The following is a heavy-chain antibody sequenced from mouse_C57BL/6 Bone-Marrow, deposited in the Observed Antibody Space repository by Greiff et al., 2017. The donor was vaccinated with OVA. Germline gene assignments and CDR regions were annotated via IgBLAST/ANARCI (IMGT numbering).Heavy chain of an antibody. CDR3: ARWGYYAMDY. V-gene: IGHV3-1*01. CDR2: ISYSGST. CDR1: GYSITSGYD. J-gene: IGHJ4*01. Sequence: VQLKQSGPGMVKPSQSLSLTCTVTGYSITSGYDWHWIRHFPGNKLEWMGYISYSGSTNYNPSLKSRISITHDTSKNHFFLKLNSVTTEDTATYYCARWGYYAMDYWGQGTSVTVSS.